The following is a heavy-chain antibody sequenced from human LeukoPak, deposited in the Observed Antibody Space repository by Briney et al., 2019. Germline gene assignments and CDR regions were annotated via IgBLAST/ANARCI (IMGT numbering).Heavy chain of an antibody. CDR1: GYTFTGYY. D-gene: IGHD6-6*01. CDR3: ARDRNSGSSLDI. V-gene: IGHV1-2*02. CDR2: IYPYSGDT. J-gene: IGHJ3*02. Sequence: ASVRVSCKASGYTFTGYYIHWVRQAPGQGLEWMGWIYPYSGDTNYAQNFQGRVTMTRDTSISTAYMELSSLKSDDTAVYYCARDRNSGSSLDIWGQGTMLTVSS.